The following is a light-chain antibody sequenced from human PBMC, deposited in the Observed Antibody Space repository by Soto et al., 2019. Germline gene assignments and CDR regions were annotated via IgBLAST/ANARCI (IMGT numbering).Light chain of an antibody. CDR2: GAS. J-gene: IGKJ4*01. CDR1: QSVSRNY. CDR3: QQYGRTPLT. Sequence: EIVLTQSPGILSLSPGERAFLSCRASQSVSRNYIAWYRLKPGQAPRLLIHGASDRAPGIPDRFGGSGSGKDFTLTISRLEPEDFAVYYCQQYGRTPLTFGGGTKVEI. V-gene: IGKV3-20*01.